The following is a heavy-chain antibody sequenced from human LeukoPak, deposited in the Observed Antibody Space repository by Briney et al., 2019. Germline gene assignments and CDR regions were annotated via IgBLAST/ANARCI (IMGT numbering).Heavy chain of an antibody. CDR2: IYYSGST. J-gene: IGHJ1*01. Sequence: SETLSLTCTVSGGSISSSSYYWGWIRQPPGKGLEWIGSIYYSGSTYYNPSLKSRVAISVDTSKNQFSLKLSPVTAADTAVYYCARHLWSVAGGVEYFQHWGQGTLVTVSS. CDR3: ARHLWSVAGGVEYFQH. CDR1: GGSISSSSYY. D-gene: IGHD6-19*01. V-gene: IGHV4-39*01.